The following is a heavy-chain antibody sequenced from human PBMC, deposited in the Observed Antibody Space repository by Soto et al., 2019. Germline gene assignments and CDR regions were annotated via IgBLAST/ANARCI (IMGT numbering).Heavy chain of an antibody. CDR3: AKEGGIGAAMGFDP. V-gene: IGHV3-30*18. D-gene: IGHD3-16*01. Sequence: QVQLVESGGGVVQPGRSLRLSCAASGFTFISYGMHWVRQAPGKGLAWVAVISYDGSNKYYAYSVKGRFTISRDNSKNTLYLQMNSLRAEDTAVYYCAKEGGIGAAMGFDPWGQGTLVTVSS. CDR1: GFTFISYG. J-gene: IGHJ5*02. CDR2: ISYDGSNK.